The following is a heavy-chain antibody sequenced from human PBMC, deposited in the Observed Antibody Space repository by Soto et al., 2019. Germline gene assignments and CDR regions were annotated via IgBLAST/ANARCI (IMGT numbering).Heavy chain of an antibody. CDR2: VSSSSSYI. V-gene: IGHV3-21*01. J-gene: IGHJ6*02. CDR3: ARLGERWLQLIYYYYGMDV. D-gene: IGHD5-12*01. Sequence: GGSLRLSCAASGFTFSSYSMNWVRQAPGKGLEWVSSVSSSSSYIYYADSVKGRFTISRDNAKNSLYLQMNSLRAEDTAVYYCARLGERWLQLIYYYYGMDVWGQGTTVTVSS. CDR1: GFTFSSYS.